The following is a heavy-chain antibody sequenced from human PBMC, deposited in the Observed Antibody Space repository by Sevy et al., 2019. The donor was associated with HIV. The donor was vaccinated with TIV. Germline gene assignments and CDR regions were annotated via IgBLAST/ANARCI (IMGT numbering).Heavy chain of an antibody. CDR2: IYYSGST. Sequence: SETLSLTCTVSGGSISSSSYYWGWIRQPPGKGLEWIGNIYYSGSTYYNPSLKSRVTISVDTSKNQFSLNLNSVTAADTPVYYCAASTSSDWEFDYWGQGTLVTVSS. CDR1: GGSISSSSYY. D-gene: IGHD6-6*01. V-gene: IGHV4-39*01. J-gene: IGHJ4*02. CDR3: AASTSSDWEFDY.